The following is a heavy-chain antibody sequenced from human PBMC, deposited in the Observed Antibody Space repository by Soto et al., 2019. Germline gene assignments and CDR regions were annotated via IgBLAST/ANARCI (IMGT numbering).Heavy chain of an antibody. CDR2: IRSKANSYAT. CDR1: GFTFSGSA. V-gene: IGHV3-73*01. D-gene: IGHD5-18*01. J-gene: IGHJ3*02. CDR3: TSTYSYGLLDAFDI. Sequence: GGSLRLSCAASGFTFSGSAMHWVRQASGKGLEWVGRIRSKANSYATAYAASAKGRFTISRDDSKNTAYLQMNSLKTEDTAVYYCTSTYSYGLLDAFDIWGQGTMVTVSS.